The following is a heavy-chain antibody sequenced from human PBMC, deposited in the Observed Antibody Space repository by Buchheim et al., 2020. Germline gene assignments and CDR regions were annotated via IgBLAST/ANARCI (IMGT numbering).Heavy chain of an antibody. J-gene: IGHJ4*02. CDR3: AKAPPQSGSYYPNTYFDY. CDR1: GFTFSSYA. V-gene: IGHV3-23*01. Sequence: EMQLLESGGGLVQPGGSLRLSCAASGFTFSSYAMSWVRQAPGKGLEWVSAISGSGGSTYYADSVKGRFTISRDNSKNTLYLQMNSLRAEDTAVYYCAKAPPQSGSYYPNTYFDYWGQGTL. D-gene: IGHD1-26*01. CDR2: ISGSGGST.